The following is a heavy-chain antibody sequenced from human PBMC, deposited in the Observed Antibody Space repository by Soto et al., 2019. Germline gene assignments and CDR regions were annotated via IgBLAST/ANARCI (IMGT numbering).Heavy chain of an antibody. D-gene: IGHD1-26*01. CDR2: IYYSGSI. J-gene: IGHJ4*02. CDR1: GGSISSGGYY. CDR3: AREGGIVGATAADY. V-gene: IGHV4-31*03. Sequence: QVQLQESGPGLVKPSQTLSLTCTVSGGSISSGGYYWSWIRQHPGKGLEWIGYIYYSGSIYYNPSLKSRVTISVDTSKNKCSLKLSSVTAADTAVYYCAREGGIVGATAADYWGQGTLVTVSS.